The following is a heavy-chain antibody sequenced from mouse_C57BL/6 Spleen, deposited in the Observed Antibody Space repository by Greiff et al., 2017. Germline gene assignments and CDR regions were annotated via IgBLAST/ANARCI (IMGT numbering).Heavy chain of an antibody. V-gene: IGHV1-26*01. CDR3: ARGGFAY. CDR1: GYTFTDYY. J-gene: IGHJ3*01. Sequence: VQLQQSGPELVKPGASVKISCKASGYTFTDYYMNWVQQSHGKSLEWIGDINPNNGGTSYNQKFKGKATLTVDKSSSTAYMELRSLTSEDSAVYYCARGGFAYWGHGTLVTVSA. CDR2: INPNNGGT.